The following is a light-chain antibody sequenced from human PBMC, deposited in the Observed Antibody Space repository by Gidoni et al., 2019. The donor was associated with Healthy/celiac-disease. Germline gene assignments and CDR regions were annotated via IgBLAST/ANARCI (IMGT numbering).Light chain of an antibody. CDR2: AAS. J-gene: IGKJ5*01. CDR3: QQSYSTPIT. V-gene: IGKV1-39*01. CDR1: QSISSY. Sequence: DIQMTKSPSSLSASVGDRVTITCRASQSISSYLNWYQQKPGKAPKLLIYAASSLQSGVPSRFSGSGSGTDFTLTISSLQPEDFATYYCQQSYSTPITFGQXTRLEIK.